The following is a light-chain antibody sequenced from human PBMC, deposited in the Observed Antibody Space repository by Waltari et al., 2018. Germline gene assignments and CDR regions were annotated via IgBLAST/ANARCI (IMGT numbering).Light chain of an antibody. J-gene: IGLJ3*02. CDR3: AAWDDSLSGRV. CDR1: RSSIGNNY. V-gene: IGLV1-47*01. CDR2: RNN. Sequence: QSVLTQPPSASGTPGQRVTISCSGSRSSIGNNYVYWYQQLPGTAPKLLSYRNNRRPSGVPSRFSGSKSVTTVALAISWLRSEDGANYYCAAWDDSLSGRVFGGGTKVTVL.